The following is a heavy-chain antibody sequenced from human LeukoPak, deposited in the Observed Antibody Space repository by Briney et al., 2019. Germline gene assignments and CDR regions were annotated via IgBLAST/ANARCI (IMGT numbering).Heavy chain of an antibody. CDR3: AKGAEIDH. CDR2: MTGPADTT. Sequence: GGSLRLSCAASGFNFNNFAMSWVRQAPGKGLEWLSAMTGPADTTYYAESVKGRFTISRDCSKSMVFLQMNSLRVEDTAIYYCAKGAEIDHWGQGTLVTVSS. CDR1: GFNFNNFA. J-gene: IGHJ4*02. V-gene: IGHV3-23*01.